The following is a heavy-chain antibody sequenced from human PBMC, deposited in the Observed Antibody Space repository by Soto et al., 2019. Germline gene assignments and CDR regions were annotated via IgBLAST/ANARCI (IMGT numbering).Heavy chain of an antibody. CDR3: AKPDCSSTSCVRYYYYGMDV. Sequence: QPGGSLRLSCAASGFTFSSYAMSWVRQAPGKGLEWVSAISGSGGSTYYADSVKGRFTISRDNSKNTLYLQMNSLRAEDTAVYYCAKPDCSSTSCVRYYYYGMDVWGQGTTVTVSS. CDR1: GFTFSSYA. J-gene: IGHJ6*02. CDR2: ISGSGGST. D-gene: IGHD2-2*01. V-gene: IGHV3-23*01.